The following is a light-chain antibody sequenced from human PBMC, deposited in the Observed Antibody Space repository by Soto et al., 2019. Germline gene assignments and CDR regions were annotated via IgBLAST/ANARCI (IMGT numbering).Light chain of an antibody. J-gene: IGKJ4*01. CDR1: QSVLYSSNNKNY. CDR3: QQYYSNALT. V-gene: IGKV4-1*01. Sequence: DIVMTECPDSLAVSLGERATINCKSSQSVLYSSNNKNYLAWYQQKPGQPPKLLIYWASTRESGVPDRFSGSGSGTDFTLTISSLQAEDVAVYYCQQYYSNALTFGGGTKVEIK. CDR2: WAS.